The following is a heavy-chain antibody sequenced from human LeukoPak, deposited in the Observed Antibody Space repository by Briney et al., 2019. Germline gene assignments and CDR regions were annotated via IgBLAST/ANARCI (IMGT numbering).Heavy chain of an antibody. V-gene: IGHV3-21*01. CDR2: ISSSSSYI. Sequence: GGSLRLSCAASGFTFSSYSMNWVRQAPGKGLEWVSSISSSSSYIYYADSVKGRFTISRDNAKNSLYLQMNSLRAEDTAVYYCARKKALRYFDWTPGDYWGQGTLVTVSS. J-gene: IGHJ4*02. D-gene: IGHD3-9*01. CDR1: GFTFSSYS. CDR3: ARKKALRYFDWTPGDY.